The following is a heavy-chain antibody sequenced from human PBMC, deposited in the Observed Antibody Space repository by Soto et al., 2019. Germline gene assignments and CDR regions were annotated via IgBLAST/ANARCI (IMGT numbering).Heavy chain of an antibody. Sequence: PXATLSLTCTVSGGSISSGDYYWSWIRQPPGKGPEWIGYIYYSGSTYYNPSLKSRVTISVDTSKNQFSLKPSSVTAADTAVYYCARDRQDIVVVPAAAMGGYYGMDVWGHGTTVTVSS. CDR3: ARDRQDIVVVPAAAMGGYYGMDV. CDR1: GGSISSGDYY. V-gene: IGHV4-30-4*01. D-gene: IGHD2-2*01. J-gene: IGHJ6*02. CDR2: IYYSGST.